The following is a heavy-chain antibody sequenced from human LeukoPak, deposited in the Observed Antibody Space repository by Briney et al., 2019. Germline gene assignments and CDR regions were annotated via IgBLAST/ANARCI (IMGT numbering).Heavy chain of an antibody. V-gene: IGHV1-69*04. D-gene: IGHD5-12*01. CDR3: ARDGSGNYYYYGMDV. CDR2: IIPIFGIA. CDR1: GGTFSSYA. Sequence: SVKVSFKASGGTFSSYAISWVRQAPGQGLEWMGRIIPIFGIANYAQKFQGRVTITADKSTSTAYMELSSLRSEDTAVYYCARDGSGNYYYYGMDVWGQGTTVTVSS. J-gene: IGHJ6*02.